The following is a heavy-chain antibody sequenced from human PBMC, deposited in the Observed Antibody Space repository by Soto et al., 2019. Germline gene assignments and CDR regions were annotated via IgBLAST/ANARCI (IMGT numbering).Heavy chain of an antibody. V-gene: IGHV2-5*02. CDR1: GFSLTTSGVG. D-gene: IGHD1-1*01. CDR2: LYWDDDK. Sequence: QITLKASGPPRVKPTQTLALTCTFSGFSLTTSGVGVGWIRQPPGKALEWLAFLYWDDDKRYNPSLKSRLAITKDTSKIPVVLTMTHMDPVDTASYYCAHSAGLQGNWDGGYFDYWGLGTLVTVSS. J-gene: IGHJ4*02. CDR3: AHSAGLQGNWDGGYFDY.